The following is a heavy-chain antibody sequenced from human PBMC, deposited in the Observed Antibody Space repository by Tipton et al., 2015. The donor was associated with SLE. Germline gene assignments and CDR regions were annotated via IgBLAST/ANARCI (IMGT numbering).Heavy chain of an antibody. CDR3: AREPHYYYYMDV. CDR2: INSDGSST. CDR1: GLTFSGYC. V-gene: IGHV3-74*01. J-gene: IGHJ6*03. Sequence: SLRLSCAASGLTFSGYCMQWVRQAPGKGLVWVSRINSDGSSTSYADSVKGRFTISRDNAKDTLYLQMNSLRAEDTAVYYCAREPHYYYYMDVWGKGTTVTVS.